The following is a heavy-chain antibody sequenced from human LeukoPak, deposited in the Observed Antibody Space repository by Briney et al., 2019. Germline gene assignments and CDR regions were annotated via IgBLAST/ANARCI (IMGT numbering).Heavy chain of an antibody. J-gene: IGHJ3*02. V-gene: IGHV5-51*01. D-gene: IGHD2-8*01. CDR2: IYPGDCDT. Sequence: GESLKITCKGSGYSFTSYWIGWVRQMPGKGLEGMGIIYPGDCDTRYSPSFQGQVTISADKSIRTAYLQWSSLKASDTAMYYCARQTSKYCTNGVCYGGSYCFFDAFDIWGQGTMVTVSS. CDR3: ARQTSKYCTNGVCYGGSYCFFDAFDI. CDR1: GYSFTSYW.